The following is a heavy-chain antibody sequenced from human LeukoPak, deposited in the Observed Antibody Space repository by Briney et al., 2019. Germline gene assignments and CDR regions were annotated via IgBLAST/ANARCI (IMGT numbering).Heavy chain of an antibody. CDR3: TRHWDTAMGDGYDY. D-gene: IGHD5-18*01. CDR1: GFTFRGSA. J-gene: IGHJ4*02. V-gene: IGHV3-73*01. Sequence: PGGSLRLSCAASGFTFRGSAMHWVRQASGKGLEWVGRIRSKANSYATAYAASVKGRFTISRDDSKNTAYLQMNSLKTEDTAVYYCTRHWDTAMGDGYDYWGQGTLVTVSS. CDR2: IRSKANSYAT.